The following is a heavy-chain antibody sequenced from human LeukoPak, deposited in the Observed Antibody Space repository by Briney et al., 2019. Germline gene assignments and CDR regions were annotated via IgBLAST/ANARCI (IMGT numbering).Heavy chain of an antibody. Sequence: SETLSLTCTVSGDSISSYYWSWIRQPPGKGLEWIGDIYHSGTTNYNPSLKSRVTISVDKSKNQFSLKLSSVTAADTAVYYCARDQGYYDSSGYYFHDAFDIWGQGTMVTVSS. CDR2: IYHSGTT. V-gene: IGHV4-59*12. CDR3: ARDQGYYDSSGYYFHDAFDI. D-gene: IGHD3-22*01. CDR1: GDSISSYY. J-gene: IGHJ3*02.